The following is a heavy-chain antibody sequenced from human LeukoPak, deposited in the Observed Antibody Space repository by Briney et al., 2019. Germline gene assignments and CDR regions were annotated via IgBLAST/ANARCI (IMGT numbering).Heavy chain of an antibody. Sequence: GGSLRLSCAASGFTFDDYGVSWVRQAPGKGLEWVSGINWNGGSTGYADSVKGRFTISRDNAKNSLYLQMNSLRAEDTAVYYCARDPQWLGIPYYFDYWGQGTLVTVSS. CDR1: GFTFDDYG. CDR3: ARDPQWLGIPYYFDY. CDR2: INWNGGST. D-gene: IGHD6-19*01. J-gene: IGHJ4*02. V-gene: IGHV3-20*04.